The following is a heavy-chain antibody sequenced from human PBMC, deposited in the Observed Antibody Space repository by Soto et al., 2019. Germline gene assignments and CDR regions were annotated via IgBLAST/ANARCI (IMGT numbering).Heavy chain of an antibody. V-gene: IGHV3-53*01. CDR3: AKDGRGSGSHYNSFGY. D-gene: IGHD3-10*01. CDR1: GFTVGNNY. J-gene: IGHJ4*02. Sequence: EVQLVESGGGLIQPGGSLKLSCAASGFTVGNNYMSWVRQAPGKGLEWVSLIYSTGTTKYADSVKGRFTVSRDNAKNTLYPQMNSLRAEDTAVYHCAKDGRGSGSHYNSFGYWGQGTLVTVSS. CDR2: IYSTGTT.